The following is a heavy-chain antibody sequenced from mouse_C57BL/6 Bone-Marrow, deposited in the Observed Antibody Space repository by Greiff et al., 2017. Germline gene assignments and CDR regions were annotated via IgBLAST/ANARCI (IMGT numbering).Heavy chain of an antibody. CDR1: GYTFTSYW. CDR2: IDPSDSYT. CDR3: ASSSWFAY. J-gene: IGHJ3*01. V-gene: IGHV1-69*01. Sequence: QVQLQQPGAELVMPGASVKLSCKASGYTFTSYWMPWVKQRPGQGLEWIGEIDPSDSYTNYNQKFKGKSTLTVDKSSSTAYMQLSSLTSEDSAVYYCASSSWFAYWGQGTLVTVSA.